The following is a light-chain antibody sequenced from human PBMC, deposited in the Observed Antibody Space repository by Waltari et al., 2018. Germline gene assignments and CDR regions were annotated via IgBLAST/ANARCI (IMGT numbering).Light chain of an antibody. V-gene: IGKV3-15*01. Sequence: EIVMTQSPATLSVSPGERVTLSCRASQSVSSNLAWYQQKPGQAPRLLIYDSSTRATGTAARLSGSGSGTEFTLTITGLQSEDFALYYCQQYNNWPPLTFGGGTKVEIK. CDR1: QSVSSN. J-gene: IGKJ4*01. CDR2: DSS. CDR3: QQYNNWPPLT.